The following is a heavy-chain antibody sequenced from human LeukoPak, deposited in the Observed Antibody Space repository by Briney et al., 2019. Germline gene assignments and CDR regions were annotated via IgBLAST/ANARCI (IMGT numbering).Heavy chain of an antibody. D-gene: IGHD1-1*01. J-gene: IGHJ3*02. Sequence: SETLSLTCTVSGGSISGYYWSWIRQPAEKGLEWIGRIYTSGSTNYNPSLKSRVTMSVDTSKNQFSLTLSSVTAADTAVYYCARDVRLKYDAFDIWGQGTMVTVSS. CDR2: IYTSGST. CDR3: ARDVRLKYDAFDI. CDR1: GGSISGYY. V-gene: IGHV4-4*07.